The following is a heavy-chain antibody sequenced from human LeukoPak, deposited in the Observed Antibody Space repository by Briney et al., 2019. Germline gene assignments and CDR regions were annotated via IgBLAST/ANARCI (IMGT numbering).Heavy chain of an antibody. CDR1: GFTFSSYE. J-gene: IGHJ4*02. V-gene: IGHV3-48*03. CDR2: ISTTGCSI. D-gene: IGHD6-19*01. Sequence: GGSLRLSCAASGFTFSSYEMNWVRQAPGKGLEWVSYISTTGCSIYYADSVKGRFTISRDNVKNLLYLQMNSLRAEDTAVYYCARVQRGIAVALDYWGQGTLATVSS. CDR3: ARVQRGIAVALDY.